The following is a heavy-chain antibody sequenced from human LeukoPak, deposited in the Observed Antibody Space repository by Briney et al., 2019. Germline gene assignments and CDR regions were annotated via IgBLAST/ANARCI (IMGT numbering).Heavy chain of an antibody. J-gene: IGHJ4*02. V-gene: IGHV3-21*01. CDR2: ISSSSSYI. D-gene: IGHD3-22*01. CDR1: GFTFSSYS. Sequence: GGSLRLSCAASGFTFSSYSMNWVRQAPGKGLEWVSSISSSSSYIYYADSVKGRFTISRDNAKNSLYLQLNSLRAEDTAVHYCARDRDYYDSSGYPDYWGQGTLVTVSS. CDR3: ARDRDYYDSSGYPDY.